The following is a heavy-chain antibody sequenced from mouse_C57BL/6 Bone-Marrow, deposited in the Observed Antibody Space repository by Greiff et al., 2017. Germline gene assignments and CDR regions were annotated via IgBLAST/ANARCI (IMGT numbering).Heavy chain of an antibody. D-gene: IGHD1-1*01. Sequence: EVMLVESGGGLVKPGGSLKLSCAASGFTFSSYAMSWVRQTPEKRLEWVATISNGGSYTYYPDNVKGRFTISRDNAKNHLYLQMSHLKSEDTAMYYCARDAVGAYWGQGTLVTVSA. CDR2: ISNGGSYT. V-gene: IGHV5-4*01. CDR3: ARDAVGAY. J-gene: IGHJ3*01. CDR1: GFTFSSYA.